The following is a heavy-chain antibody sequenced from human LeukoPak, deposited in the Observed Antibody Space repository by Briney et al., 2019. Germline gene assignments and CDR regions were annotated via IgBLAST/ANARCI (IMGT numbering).Heavy chain of an antibody. V-gene: IGHV3-30*02. J-gene: IGHJ5*02. CDR1: GFTFSTYG. CDR2: IRLPGDNT. CDR3: SKDLRNDWSNWFDP. Sequence: PGGSLRLSCAAAGFTFSTYGMHWVRQAPGKGLEWVAFIRLPGDNTYYRDSVNGRFTITRDDSRNTVYLQMNSLRVEDTALYYSSKDLRNDWSNWFDPWGQGTQVTVSS. D-gene: IGHD1-1*01.